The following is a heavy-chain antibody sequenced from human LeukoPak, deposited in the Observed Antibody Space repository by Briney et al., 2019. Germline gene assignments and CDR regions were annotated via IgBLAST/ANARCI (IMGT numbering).Heavy chain of an antibody. V-gene: IGHV1-2*02. D-gene: IGHD3-9*01. CDR2: INPNSGGT. CDR1: GYTFTGYY. Sequence: AASVKVSCKASGYTFTGYYMHWVRQAPGQGLEWMGWINPNSGGTNYAQKFQGRVTMTRDTSISTAYMELSRLRSDDTAVYYCARVPSTRYFDWLPSHYFDYWGQGTLVTVSS. CDR3: ARVPSTRYFDWLPSHYFDY. J-gene: IGHJ4*02.